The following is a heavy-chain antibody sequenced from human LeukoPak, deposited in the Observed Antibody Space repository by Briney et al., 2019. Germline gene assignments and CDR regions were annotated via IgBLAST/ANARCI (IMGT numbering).Heavy chain of an antibody. J-gene: IGHJ4*02. CDR1: GYTFTYFY. Sequence: ASVKVSCKASGYTFTYFYIHWVRQAPGQGLEWMGWINPNSGGTNYAQKFQGRVTMTRDTSISTAYMELSRLRSDDTAVYYCARHTLHRVRRAVAGVIFGYWGQGTLVTVSS. V-gene: IGHV1-2*02. CDR2: INPNSGGT. D-gene: IGHD6-19*01. CDR3: ARHTLHRVRRAVAGVIFGY.